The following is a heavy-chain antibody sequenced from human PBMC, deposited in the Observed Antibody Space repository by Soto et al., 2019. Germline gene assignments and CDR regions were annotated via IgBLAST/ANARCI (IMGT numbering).Heavy chain of an antibody. CDR3: AKEGHGSGSYFYYYYYGMDV. J-gene: IGHJ6*02. D-gene: IGHD3-10*01. Sequence: GGSLRLSCAASGFTFSSYGMHWVRQAPGKGLEWVAVISYDGSNKYYADSVKGRFTISRDNSKNTLYLQMNSLRAEDTAVYYCAKEGHGSGSYFYYYYYGMDVWGQGTTVTVSS. CDR2: ISYDGSNK. CDR1: GFTFSSYG. V-gene: IGHV3-30*18.